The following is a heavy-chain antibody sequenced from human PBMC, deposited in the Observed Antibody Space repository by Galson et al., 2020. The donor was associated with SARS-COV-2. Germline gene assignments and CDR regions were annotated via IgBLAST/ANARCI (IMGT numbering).Heavy chain of an antibody. Sequence: ASVKVSCKASGYTFTSYYMHWVRQAPGQGLEWMGKINPNDGSTSYAQKFQGRVTMTRDTSTSTVYMELSSLRSEDTAMYYCARDLTGTTSLYYYCGMDVWGQGTTVIVSS. D-gene: IGHD1-20*01. V-gene: IGHV1-46*01. CDR3: ARDLTGTTSLYYYCGMDV. CDR1: GYTFTSYY. CDR2: INPNDGST. J-gene: IGHJ6*02.